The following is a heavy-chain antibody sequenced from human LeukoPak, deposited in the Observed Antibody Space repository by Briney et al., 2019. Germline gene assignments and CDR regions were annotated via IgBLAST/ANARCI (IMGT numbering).Heavy chain of an antibody. CDR3: ARDSSSWFPRYYGMDV. V-gene: IGHV4-59*01. Sequence: SETLSLTCTVSGGSISSYYWSWIRQPPGKGLEWFGYIYYSGSNNYNPSLKSRVTISVDTSKNQISLKLSSVTAADTAVYYCARDSSSWFPRYYGMDVWGQGTTVTVSS. D-gene: IGHD6-13*01. CDR1: GGSISSYY. CDR2: IYYSGSN. J-gene: IGHJ6*02.